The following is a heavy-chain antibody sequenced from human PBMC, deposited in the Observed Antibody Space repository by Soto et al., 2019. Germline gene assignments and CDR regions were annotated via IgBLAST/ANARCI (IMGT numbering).Heavy chain of an antibody. J-gene: IGHJ3*01. CDR2: VFYKGNT. V-gene: IGHV4-30-4*01. CDR3: ARLYYFDSSGYADALDV. D-gene: IGHD3-22*01. CDR1: GDSISSGEYY. Sequence: QVHLQESGPGLVKPSQTLSLTCTVSGDSISSGEYYWAWIRQPPGKGLEWSGYVFYKGNTYYSPSLKSRLSVDVDTAKSQFSLRLSSVTAADTAVYYCARLYYFDSSGYADALDVWGQGTNVIVSS.